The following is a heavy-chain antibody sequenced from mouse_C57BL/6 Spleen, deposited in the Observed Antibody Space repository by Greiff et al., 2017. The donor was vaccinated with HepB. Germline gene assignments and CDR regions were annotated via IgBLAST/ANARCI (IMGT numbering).Heavy chain of an antibody. CDR1: GYTFTDYE. D-gene: IGHD2-2*01. CDR2: IDPETGGT. CDR3: TRSGDGYDEDWFAY. J-gene: IGHJ3*01. V-gene: IGHV1-15*01. Sequence: QVQLQQSGAELVRPGASVTLSCKASGYTFTDYEMHWVKQTPVHGLEWIGAIDPETGGTAYNQKFKGKAILTADKSSSTAYMELRSLTSEDSAVYYCTRSGDGYDEDWFAYWGQGTLVTVSA.